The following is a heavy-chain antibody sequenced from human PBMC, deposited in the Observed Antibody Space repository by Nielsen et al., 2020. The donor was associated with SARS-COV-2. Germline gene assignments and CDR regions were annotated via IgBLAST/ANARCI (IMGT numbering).Heavy chain of an antibody. D-gene: IGHD2-15*01. CDR1: GYTFTSYY. CDR3: ARGRTLVDCSGGSCPFDP. J-gene: IGHJ5*02. Sequence: ASVKVSCKASGYTFTSYYMHWVRQAPGQGLEWMGIINPSGGSTNYAQKFQGWVTMTRDTSISTAYMELSRLRSDDTAVYYCARGRTLVDCSGGSCPFDPWGQGTLVTVPS. CDR2: INPSGGST. V-gene: IGHV1-2*04.